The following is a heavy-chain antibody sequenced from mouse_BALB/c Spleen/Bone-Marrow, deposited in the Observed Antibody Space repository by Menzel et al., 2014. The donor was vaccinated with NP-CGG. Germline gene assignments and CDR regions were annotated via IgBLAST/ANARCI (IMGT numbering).Heavy chain of an antibody. J-gene: IGHJ2*01. V-gene: IGHV2-2*02. D-gene: IGHD2-14*01. CDR2: IWSGGST. CDR1: GFSLTNYG. Sequence: QVQLQQSGPGLVQPSQSLSITCTVSGFSLTNYGEHWVRQSPGKGLEWLGVIWSGGSTDYNAAFISRLTISKDNSKSQVFFKMNSLQANDTAIYYCAKKPTIGTIGYWGQGTTLTVPS. CDR3: AKKPTIGTIGY.